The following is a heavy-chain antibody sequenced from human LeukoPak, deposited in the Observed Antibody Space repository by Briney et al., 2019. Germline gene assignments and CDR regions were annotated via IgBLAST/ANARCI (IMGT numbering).Heavy chain of an antibody. Sequence: GGSLRLSCAASGFTFSSYGMHWVRQAPGKGLEWVAVISYDGSNKYYADSVKGRFTISRDNSKNTLYLQMNSLRAEDTAVYYCARGFLEWLFHPLGYWGQGTLVTVSS. D-gene: IGHD3-3*01. CDR2: ISYDGSNK. CDR3: ARGFLEWLFHPLGY. CDR1: GFTFSSYG. V-gene: IGHV3-30*03. J-gene: IGHJ4*02.